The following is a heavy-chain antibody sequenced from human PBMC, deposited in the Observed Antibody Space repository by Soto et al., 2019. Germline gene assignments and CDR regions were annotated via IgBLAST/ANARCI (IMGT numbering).Heavy chain of an antibody. V-gene: IGHV1-2*02. J-gene: IGHJ4*02. CDR3: AREASAVISLDY. Sequence: ASVKVSCKASGYIFTAYSMHWVRQAPGQGLEWVGWFNPNSGDTIYAQKFQGRVILTGDTSISTAYMELYSLTSDDTAVYYCAREASAVISLDYWGQGTLVTVSS. D-gene: IGHD6-19*01. CDR1: GYIFTAYS. CDR2: FNPNSGDT.